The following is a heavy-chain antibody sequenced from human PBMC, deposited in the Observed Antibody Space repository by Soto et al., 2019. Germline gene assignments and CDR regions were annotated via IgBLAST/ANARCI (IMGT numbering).Heavy chain of an antibody. CDR1: GYTFTSYS. D-gene: IGHD6-6*01. J-gene: IGHJ4*02. CDR3: ARVIAARPDY. Sequence: GVPVEVSCKASGYTFTSYSMYWARQAPGQRLEWMGWINAGNGNTKYSQKFQGRVTITRDTSASTAYMELSSLRSEDTAVYYCARVIAARPDYWGQGTLVTVSS. CDR2: INAGNGNT. V-gene: IGHV1-3*01.